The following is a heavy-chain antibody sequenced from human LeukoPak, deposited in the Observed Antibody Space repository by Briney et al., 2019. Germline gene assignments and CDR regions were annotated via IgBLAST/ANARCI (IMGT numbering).Heavy chain of an antibody. CDR3: ARGLKEAVPGTPFDY. V-gene: IGHV3-7*01. D-gene: IGHD6-19*01. CDR2: IKQDGSEK. Sequence: GGSLRLSCAASGFTFSSYWMSWVRQAPGKGLEWVANIKQDGSEKYYVDSVKGRFTISRDNAKNSLYLQMNSLRAEDTAVYYCARGLKEAVPGTPFDYWGQGTLVTVSS. CDR1: GFTFSSYW. J-gene: IGHJ4*02.